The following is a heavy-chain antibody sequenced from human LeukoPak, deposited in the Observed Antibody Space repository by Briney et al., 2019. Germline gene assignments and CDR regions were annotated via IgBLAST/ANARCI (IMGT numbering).Heavy chain of an antibody. J-gene: IGHJ5*02. CDR2: ISSSGSTI. CDR3: AREIAVAGSPNWFDP. D-gene: IGHD6-19*01. V-gene: IGHV3-48*03. CDR1: GFTFSSYE. Sequence: GGSLRLSCAASGFTFSSYEMNWVRQAPGKGLEWVSYISSSGSTIYYADSVKGRFTISRDNAKNSLYLQMNSLRAEDTAVYYCAREIAVAGSPNWFDPWGQGTLVTVSS.